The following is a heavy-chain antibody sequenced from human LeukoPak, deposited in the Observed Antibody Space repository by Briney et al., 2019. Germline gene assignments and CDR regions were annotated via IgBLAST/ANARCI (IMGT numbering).Heavy chain of an antibody. J-gene: IGHJ3*02. CDR3: ARWDNTFLYDFDI. CDR1: GGDFSNFA. CDR2: IIPILDVA. V-gene: IGHV1-69*04. D-gene: IGHD1-26*01. Sequence: SVKVSCKASGGDFSNFAMNWVRQAPGQVLGWMGRIIPILDVANSAPKFQGRVTITADKSTSTAYMELSSLRSEDTAVYYCARWDNTFLYDFDIWGQGTMVTVSS.